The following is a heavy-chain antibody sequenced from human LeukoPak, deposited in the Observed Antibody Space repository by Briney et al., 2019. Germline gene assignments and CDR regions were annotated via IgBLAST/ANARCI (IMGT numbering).Heavy chain of an antibody. J-gene: IGHJ5*02. CDR1: GGSISSYY. D-gene: IGHD3-10*01. CDR3: ARDSLRLWFGELLYNNWFDP. Sequence: SETLSLTCTVSGGSISSYYWSWIRQPPGKGLEWIGYIYYSGSTNYNPSLKSRVTISVDTSKNQFSLKLSSVTAADTAVYYCARDSLRLWFGELLYNNWFDPWGQGTLVTVSS. V-gene: IGHV4-59*12. CDR2: IYYSGST.